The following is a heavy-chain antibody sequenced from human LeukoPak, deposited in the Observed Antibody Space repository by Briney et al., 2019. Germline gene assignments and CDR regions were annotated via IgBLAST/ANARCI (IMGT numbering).Heavy chain of an antibody. CDR2: ISAYNGNT. CDR1: GYTFTSYG. CDR3: ARTLRLWFGEYYAFDI. D-gene: IGHD3-10*01. J-gene: IGHJ3*02. V-gene: IGHV1-18*01. Sequence: ASVKVSCKASGYTFTSYGISWVRQAPGQGLEWMGWISAYNGNTNYAQKLQGRVTMTTDTSTSTAYLELRSLRSDDTAVYYCARTLRLWFGEYYAFDIWGQGTMVTVSS.